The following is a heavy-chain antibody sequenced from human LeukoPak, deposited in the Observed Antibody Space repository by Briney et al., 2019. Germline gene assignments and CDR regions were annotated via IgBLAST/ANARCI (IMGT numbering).Heavy chain of an antibody. J-gene: IGHJ6*02. CDR1: GYTFTSYG. CDR3: ARDYIRYCSSTSCLEKAYYYYYGMDV. D-gene: IGHD2-2*01. CDR2: ISAYNGNT. V-gene: IGHV1-18*01. Sequence: ASVKVSYKASGYTFTSYGISWVRQAPGQGLEWMGWISAYNGNTNYAQKLQGRVTMTTDTSTSTAYMELRSLRSDDTAVYYCARDYIRYCSSTSCLEKAYYYYYGMDVWGQGTTVTVSS.